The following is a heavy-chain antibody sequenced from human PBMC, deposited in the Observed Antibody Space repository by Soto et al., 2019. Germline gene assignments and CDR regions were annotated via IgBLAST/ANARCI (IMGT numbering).Heavy chain of an antibody. CDR1: GGSISSGGYY. J-gene: IGHJ4*02. D-gene: IGHD3-22*01. Sequence: QVQLQESGPGLVKPSQTLSLTCTVSGGSISSGGYYWSWIRQHPGKGLEWIGYIYYSGSTYYNPSLERRVTISVDTSKNQSSLKLSSVTAAATAVYYCARLDSSRYYYGYYFDYWGQGTLVTVSS. CDR3: ARLDSSRYYYGYYFDY. CDR2: IYYSGST. V-gene: IGHV4-31*03.